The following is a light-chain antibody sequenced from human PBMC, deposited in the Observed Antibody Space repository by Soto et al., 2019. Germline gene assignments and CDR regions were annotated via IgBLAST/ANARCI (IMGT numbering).Light chain of an antibody. V-gene: IGLV2-14*01. CDR3: SSYTSGGNYV. CDR2: DVS. CDR1: SSDVAAYNF. Sequence: QSVLTQPASVSGSPGQSVAISCTGTSSDVAAYNFVSWYQQHPGKAPKLMVFDVSNRPSGVSDRFSGSKSGNTASLTISGLQAEDEDDYYCSSYTSGGNYVFGTGTKLTVL. J-gene: IGLJ1*01.